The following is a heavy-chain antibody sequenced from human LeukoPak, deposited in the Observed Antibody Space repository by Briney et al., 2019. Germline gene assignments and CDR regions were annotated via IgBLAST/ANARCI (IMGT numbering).Heavy chain of an antibody. V-gene: IGHV3-48*03. CDR1: GFTFSGYE. D-gene: IGHD3-22*01. CDR2: ISSSGDRTL. Sequence: GGSLRLSCAASGFTFSGYEMIWVRQAPGQGLEWLSYISSSGDRTLYYAGSVKGRFTVSRDNARDSLFLQMNALTTEDTAIYYCARESDGGGYRFGYWGQGALVTVSS. J-gene: IGHJ4*02. CDR3: ARESDGGGYRFGY.